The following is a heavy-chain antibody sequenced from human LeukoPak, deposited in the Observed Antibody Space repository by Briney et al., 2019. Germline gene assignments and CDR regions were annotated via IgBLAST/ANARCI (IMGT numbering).Heavy chain of an antibody. Sequence: AGESLKISCEASGYSFTTYWIGWVRQMPGEGLEWMGIIYPGDSDTRYSPSFQGQVTISADKSIHTAYLQWSSLKASDTAIYYCARPQKRSDGTSYNYFDSWGQGTLVTVSS. CDR3: ARPQKRSDGTSYNYFDS. D-gene: IGHD3-22*01. V-gene: IGHV5-51*01. CDR2: IYPGDSDT. CDR1: GYSFTTYW. J-gene: IGHJ4*02.